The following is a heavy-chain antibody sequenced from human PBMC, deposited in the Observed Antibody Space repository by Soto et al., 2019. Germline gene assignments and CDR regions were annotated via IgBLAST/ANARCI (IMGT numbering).Heavy chain of an antibody. CDR1: GFTCSSYA. V-gene: IGHV3-23*01. J-gene: IGHJ4*02. CDR2: ISGSGGST. CDR3: AKEDSSGYYYGTVTDY. D-gene: IGHD3-22*01. Sequence: GGSLRLSSAASGFTCSSYAMSWVRQAPGKGLDWVSAISGSGGSTYYADSVKGRFTISRDNSKNTLYLQMNSLRAEDTAVYYCAKEDSSGYYYGTVTDYWGQGTLVTVSS.